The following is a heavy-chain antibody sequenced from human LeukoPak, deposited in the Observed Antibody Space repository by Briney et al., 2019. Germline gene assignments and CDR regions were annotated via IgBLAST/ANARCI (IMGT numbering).Heavy chain of an antibody. CDR3: ARSYYYGSGNYDYYYGMDV. CDR1: GFTFSDYY. CDR2: ISSSGSTI. Sequence: GGSLRLSCAASGFTFSDYYMSWIRQAPGKGLEWVSYISSSGSTIYYADSVKGRFTISRDNAKNSLYLQMNSLRAEDTAVYYCARSYYYGSGNYDYYYGMDVWGQGTTVTVSS. J-gene: IGHJ6*02. V-gene: IGHV3-11*01. D-gene: IGHD3-10*01.